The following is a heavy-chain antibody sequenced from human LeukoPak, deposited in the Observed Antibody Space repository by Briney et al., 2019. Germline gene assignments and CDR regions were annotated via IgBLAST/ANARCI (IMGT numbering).Heavy chain of an antibody. J-gene: IGHJ4*02. CDR3: AKAGANDPLDY. Sequence: GGSLRLSCAASGFTFSSYAMHWVRQAPGKGLEWVAVISYDGSNKYYADSVKGRFTISRDNSKNTLYLQMNSLRAEDTAVYYCAKAGANDPLDYWGQGTLVTVSS. V-gene: IGHV3-30-3*01. CDR2: ISYDGSNK. D-gene: IGHD1-1*01. CDR1: GFTFSSYA.